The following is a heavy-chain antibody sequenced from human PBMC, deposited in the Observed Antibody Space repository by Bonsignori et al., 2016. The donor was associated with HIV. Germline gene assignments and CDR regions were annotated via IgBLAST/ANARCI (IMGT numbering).Heavy chain of an antibody. Sequence: VRQMPGKGLEWMGIIYPGDSDTRYSPSFQGQVTISADKSITTAYLQWSSLKASDTAIYYCARGAYGSGTIYDYWGQGTLVTVSS. D-gene: IGHD3-10*01. J-gene: IGHJ4*02. CDR3: ARGAYGSGTIYDY. CDR2: IYPGDSDT. V-gene: IGHV5-51*01.